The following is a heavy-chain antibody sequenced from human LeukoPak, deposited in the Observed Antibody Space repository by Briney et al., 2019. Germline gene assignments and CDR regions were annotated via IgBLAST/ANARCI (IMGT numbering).Heavy chain of an antibody. V-gene: IGHV3-30*03. CDR1: GFTFSSYG. J-gene: IGHJ4*02. Sequence: GGSLRLSCAASGFTFSSYGMRWVRQAPGKGLEWVAVISYDGSNKYYADSVKGRFTISRDNSKNTLYLQMNSLRAEDTAVYYCARRFSSGVYFDYWGQGTLVTVSS. CDR2: ISYDGSNK. CDR3: ARRFSSGVYFDY. D-gene: IGHD1-26*01.